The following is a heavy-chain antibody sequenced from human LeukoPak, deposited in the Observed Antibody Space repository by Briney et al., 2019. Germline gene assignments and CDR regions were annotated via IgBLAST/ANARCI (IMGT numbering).Heavy chain of an antibody. D-gene: IGHD6-13*01. V-gene: IGHV4-59*08. CDR2: IYYSGST. J-gene: IGHJ4*02. CDR3: ARQSTRSTWTGGYYFDY. Sequence: SETLSLTCAVYGGSFSGYYWSWIRQPPGKGLEWIGYIYYSGSTNYNPSLKSRVTISVDTSKNQFSLKLSSVTAADTAVYYCARQSTRSTWTGGYYFDYWGQGTLVTVSS. CDR1: GGSFSGYY.